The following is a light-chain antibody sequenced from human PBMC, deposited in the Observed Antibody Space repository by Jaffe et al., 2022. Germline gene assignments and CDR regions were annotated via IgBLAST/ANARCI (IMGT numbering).Light chain of an antibody. Sequence: DIQMTQSPSSLSASVGDRVTIACRASQTISSFLNWYQQKPGEAPKLLIYAASSLQSGVPSRFSGSRSGADFTLTISSLQPEDFAVYYCQQSYSTPITFGQGTRLEIK. V-gene: IGKV1-39*01. CDR2: AAS. CDR1: QTISSF. CDR3: QQSYSTPIT. J-gene: IGKJ5*01.